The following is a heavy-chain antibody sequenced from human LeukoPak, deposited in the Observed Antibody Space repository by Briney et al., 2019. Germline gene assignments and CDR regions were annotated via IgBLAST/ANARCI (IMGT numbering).Heavy chain of an antibody. V-gene: IGHV3-23*01. CDR1: GLTFSSYA. CDR2: ISGSGGST. D-gene: IGHD6-6*01. CDR3: AKDPNPLSYYFDY. Sequence: PGGSLRLSCAASGLTFSSYAMSWVRQAPGKGLEWVSAISGSGGSTYYADSVKGRFTISRDNSKNTLYLQMNSLRAEDTAVYYCAKDPNPLSYYFDYWGQGTLVTVSS. J-gene: IGHJ4*02.